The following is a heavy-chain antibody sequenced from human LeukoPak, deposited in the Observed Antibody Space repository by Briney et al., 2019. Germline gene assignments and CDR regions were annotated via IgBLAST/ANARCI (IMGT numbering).Heavy chain of an antibody. CDR1: GFTFSSYR. J-gene: IGHJ6*02. CDR3: ARETMVRGKLYGMDV. Sequence: GGSLRLSCAASGFTFSSYRMTWVRQAPGKGLEWVSSISSSSSYIYYADSVKGRFTISRDNAKNSLYLQMNSLRAEDTAVYYCARETMVRGKLYGMDVWGQGTTVTVSS. CDR2: ISSSSSYI. V-gene: IGHV3-21*01. D-gene: IGHD3-10*01.